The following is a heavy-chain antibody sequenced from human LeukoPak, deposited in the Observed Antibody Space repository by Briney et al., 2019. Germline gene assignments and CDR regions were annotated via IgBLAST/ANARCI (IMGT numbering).Heavy chain of an antibody. V-gene: IGHV1-2*02. J-gene: IGHJ6*02. CDR1: GYTFTGYY. D-gene: IGHD1-1*01. CDR3: ASSKRGPRPIGNYYYYGMDV. CDR2: INPNSGGT. Sequence: ASVKVSCKASGYTFTGYYMHWVRQAPGQGLEWMGWINPNSGGTNYAQKFQGRVTMTRDTSISTAYMELSRLRSDDTAVYYCASSKRGPRPIGNYYYYGMDVWGQGTTVTVSS.